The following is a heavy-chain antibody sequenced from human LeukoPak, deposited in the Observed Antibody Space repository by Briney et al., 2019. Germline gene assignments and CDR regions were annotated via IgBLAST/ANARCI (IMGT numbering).Heavy chain of an antibody. CDR1: GGSISSGDYY. Sequence: SETLSLTCTVSGGSISSGDYYWSWIRQPPGKGLEWIGYIYYSGSTYYNPSLKSRFTISVDTSKNQFSLKLSSVTAADTAVYYCAREVAITMVRGVIPDNWFDPWGQGTLVTVSS. CDR3: AREVAITMVRGVIPDNWFDP. D-gene: IGHD3-10*01. J-gene: IGHJ5*02. V-gene: IGHV4-30-4*01. CDR2: IYYSGST.